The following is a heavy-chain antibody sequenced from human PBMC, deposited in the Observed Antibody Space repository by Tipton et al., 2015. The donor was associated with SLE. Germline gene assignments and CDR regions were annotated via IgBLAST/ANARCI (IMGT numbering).Heavy chain of an antibody. CDR2: IYDIGRT. CDR1: GGSISSYY. D-gene: IGHD1-20*01. V-gene: IGHV4-59*01. J-gene: IGHJ6*03. CDR3: ARGIAGYYYYCYMDV. Sequence: TLSLTCTVSGGSISSYYWSWIRQPPGKGLEWIGHIYDIGRTNYNPSLKSRVTISVDMSRNQFSLKLSSVTAADSAVYYCARGIAGYYYYCYMDVWGKGTTVTVSS.